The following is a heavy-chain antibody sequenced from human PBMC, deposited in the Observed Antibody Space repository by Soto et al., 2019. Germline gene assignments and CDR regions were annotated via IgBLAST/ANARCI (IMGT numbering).Heavy chain of an antibody. CDR2: IYPDDSDT. Sequence: GESLKISCQDSVYRFTSYWIAWVRQMPGKGLEWMGVIYPDDSDTRYSPSLQGQVTISADESISTAYLQWGNLKASDTAIYYCARLRIQSGDFRSFDYWGQGTLVTVS. J-gene: IGHJ4*02. D-gene: IGHD1-1*01. V-gene: IGHV5-51*01. CDR3: ARLRIQSGDFRSFDY. CDR1: VYRFTSYW.